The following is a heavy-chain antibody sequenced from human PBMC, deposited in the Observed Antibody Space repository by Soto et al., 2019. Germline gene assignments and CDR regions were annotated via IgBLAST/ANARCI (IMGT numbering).Heavy chain of an antibody. Sequence: SETMSLTCTVSGDSLSSGGHYWSWIRQHPGKGLEWIGHIYDSVNTYYSPSLRSRVTISADMSKNQFSLNLRSVTAADTAVYYCARVDHRGYFAILTDYWGQGTLVTVSS. CDR2: IYDSVNT. V-gene: IGHV4-31*03. D-gene: IGHD3-9*01. CDR3: ARVDHRGYFAILTDY. J-gene: IGHJ4*02. CDR1: GDSLSSGGHY.